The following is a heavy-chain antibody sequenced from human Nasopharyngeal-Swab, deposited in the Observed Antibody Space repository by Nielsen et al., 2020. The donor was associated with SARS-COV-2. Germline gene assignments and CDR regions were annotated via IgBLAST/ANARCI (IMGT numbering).Heavy chain of an antibody. J-gene: IGHJ4*02. D-gene: IGHD3-3*01. Sequence: GGSLRLSCSVSGGFISSYYWSWVRQAPGKGLEWVSSIRGSGGSTYYADSVKGRFTISRDNSKNTLNLQMNSLRAEDTAVYYCAKEGEGDYDFSPGDYWGQGTLVTVSS. V-gene: IGHV3-23*01. CDR1: GGFISSYY. CDR3: AKEGEGDYDFSPGDY. CDR2: IRGSGGST.